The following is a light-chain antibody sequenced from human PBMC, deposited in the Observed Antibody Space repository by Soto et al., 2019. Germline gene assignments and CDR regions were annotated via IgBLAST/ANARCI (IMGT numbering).Light chain of an antibody. CDR2: DAS. J-gene: IGKJ2*01. Sequence: EIVLTQSPDRLSVSPGETATLSCRASQSVTNTYLAWYQVRPGQSPRLLIYDASLRATGIPDRFSGSASGTDFTLTISGLEAEDFAVYYCHYYGRSPFTFGQGTSLDIK. V-gene: IGKV3-20*01. CDR3: HYYGRSPFT. CDR1: QSVTNTY.